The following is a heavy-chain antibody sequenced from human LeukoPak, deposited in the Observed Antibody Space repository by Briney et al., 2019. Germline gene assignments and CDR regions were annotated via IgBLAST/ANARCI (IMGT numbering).Heavy chain of an antibody. V-gene: IGHV3-21*01. Sequence: PGGSLRLSCAGSGFALKSYSLSWVRQAPGKGLEWVSSISSTSAYIYYADSVKGRFTISRDNVDNVVYLQMNSLGAEDTAVYYCARVAXXXPXXWFD. CDR3: ARVAXXXPXXWFD. CDR1: GFALKSYS. J-gene: IGHJ5*01. CDR2: ISSTSAYI.